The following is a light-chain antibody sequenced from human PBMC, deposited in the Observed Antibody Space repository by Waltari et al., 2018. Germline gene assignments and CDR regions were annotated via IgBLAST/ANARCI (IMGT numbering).Light chain of an antibody. V-gene: IGKV3-11*01. CDR1: QRVSSY. CDR3: QQRSNWPPTLT. CDR2: DAS. Sequence: IVLTQSPATLSLSPGERATLPSRACQRVSSYLAWYQQNPGQAPRLLIYDASNRATGIPARFSGIGSGTDFTLTISSLEPQEFAVYYCQQRSNWPPTLTFGGGTKVEIK. J-gene: IGKJ4*01.